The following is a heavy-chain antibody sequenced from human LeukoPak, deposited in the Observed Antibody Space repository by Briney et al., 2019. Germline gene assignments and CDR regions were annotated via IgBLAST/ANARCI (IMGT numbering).Heavy chain of an antibody. D-gene: IGHD6-13*01. CDR2: IIPIFGTS. J-gene: IGHJ4*02. CDR1: GGTFSSYA. V-gene: IGHV1-69*01. Sequence: SVKVSCKASGGTFSSYAISWVRQAPGQGLEWMGGIIPIFGTSNYAQKFQGRVTITADESTSTAYMELSSLRSEDTAVYYCARGGGGAAAGPYFDYWGQGTPVTVSS. CDR3: ARGGGGAAAGPYFDY.